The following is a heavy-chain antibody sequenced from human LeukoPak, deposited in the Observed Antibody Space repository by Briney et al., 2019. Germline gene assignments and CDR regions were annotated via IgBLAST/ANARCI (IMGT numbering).Heavy chain of an antibody. CDR3: AREVEIAAAGTLPSYWFDP. V-gene: IGHV4-4*07. J-gene: IGHJ5*02. CDR1: GGSISSYY. Sequence: SETLSLTCTVSGGSISSYYWSWIRQPAGKGLEWIGRIYTSGSTNYNPSLKSRVTMSVDTSKNQFSLKLSSVTAADTAVYYCAREVEIAAAGTLPSYWFDPWGQGTLVTVSS. CDR2: IYTSGST. D-gene: IGHD6-13*01.